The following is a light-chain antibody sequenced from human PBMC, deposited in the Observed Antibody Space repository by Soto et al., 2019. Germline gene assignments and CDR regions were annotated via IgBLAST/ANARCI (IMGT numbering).Light chain of an antibody. Sequence: QSVLTQPASVSGSPGQSITISCTGSNSDVGSYNSVSWYQQHPGKAPNLIIYEVTKRPSGVSNRFSGSKSVNTASLTISGLQAEDEADYYCCSYAGSDSAIFGGGTKLTVL. V-gene: IGLV2-23*02. CDR3: CSYAGSDSAI. J-gene: IGLJ2*01. CDR2: EVT. CDR1: NSDVGSYNS.